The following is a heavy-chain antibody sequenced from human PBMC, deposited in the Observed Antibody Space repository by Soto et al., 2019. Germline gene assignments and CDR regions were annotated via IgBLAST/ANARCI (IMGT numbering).Heavy chain of an antibody. CDR3: ARKGYIGNFGLDV. CDR2: ISISKGKT. V-gene: IGHV1-18*01. D-gene: IGHD5-12*01. J-gene: IGHJ6*02. Sequence: QVQLVQSGDEVKRPGASVKVSCKASGYTFRNYDVAWVRRAPGHGLEWLGWISISKGKTYYQESRHGRVTMTMDTGTTTAYMEVRSLRSDDTAVYYCARKGYIGNFGLDVWGQGTTVTVSS. CDR1: GYTFRNYD.